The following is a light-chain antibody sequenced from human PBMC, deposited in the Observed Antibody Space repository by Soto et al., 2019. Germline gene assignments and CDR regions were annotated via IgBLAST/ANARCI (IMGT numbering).Light chain of an antibody. J-gene: IGKJ1*01. V-gene: IGKV4-1*01. CDR1: QSVLYSSNNKNY. Sequence: DIVMTQSPDSLAVSLGERATINCKSSQSVLYSSNNKNYLAWYQQKPGQPPKLLIYWASTRESGVPDRCSGSGSGTDFTLTISSLQAEDVAVYYCQQYYSTPRTVGQGTKVEIK. CDR2: WAS. CDR3: QQYYSTPRT.